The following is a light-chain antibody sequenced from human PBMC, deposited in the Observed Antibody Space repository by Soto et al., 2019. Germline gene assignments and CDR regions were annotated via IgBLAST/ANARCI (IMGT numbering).Light chain of an antibody. CDR3: QQADSFPLS. J-gene: IGKJ4*01. CDR2: AAS. CDR1: QGIYKW. V-gene: IGKV1-12*01. Sequence: DIQMTQSPSSLSASVGDRVTITCRASQGIYKWLVWYQQKPGKAPKLLIYAASSLQSGVPSRFSGSGYGTDFTLTISSLQPEDFATYYCQQADSFPLSFGGGTKVEI.